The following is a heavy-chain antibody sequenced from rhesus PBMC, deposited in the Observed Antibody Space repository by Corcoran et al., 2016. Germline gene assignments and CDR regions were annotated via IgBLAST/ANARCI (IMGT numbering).Heavy chain of an antibody. CDR3: ATAHPYSGSFDY. CDR1: GYTFTDYY. Sequence: EVQLVQSGAEVKTPGASVKISCKASGYTFTDYYLHWVRQAPGKGLEWRGRVDPEDGEARHTQKFQDRVTITADTSTDTAYMELSSLRSEDTAVYYCATAHPYSGSFDYWGQGVLVTVSS. V-gene: IGHV1-111*02. CDR2: VDPEDGEA. D-gene: IGHD6-25*01. J-gene: IGHJ4*01.